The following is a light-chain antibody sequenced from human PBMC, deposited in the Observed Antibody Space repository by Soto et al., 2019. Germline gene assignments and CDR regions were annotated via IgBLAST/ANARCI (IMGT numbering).Light chain of an antibody. CDR1: NIGTKS. Sequence: SSELTQPPSVSVAPGQTARITCGGNNIGTKSVHWYQQRPGQAPVLVVYDDSDRPSGIPERLSGSNSGNTATLTISRVEAGDEADYYCQLWDSSSDHWVFGGGTQLTVL. CDR2: DDS. J-gene: IGLJ3*02. CDR3: QLWDSSSDHWV. V-gene: IGLV3-21*02.